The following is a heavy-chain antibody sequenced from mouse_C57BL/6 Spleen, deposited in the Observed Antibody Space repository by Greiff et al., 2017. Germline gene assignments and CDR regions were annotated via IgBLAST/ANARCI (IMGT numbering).Heavy chain of an antibody. CDR3: ASEGLTGPWFAY. D-gene: IGHD4-1*01. Sequence: VQLQQSGPELVKPGASVKISCKASGYAFSSSWMNWVKQRPGKGLEWIGRIYPGDGDTNYNGKFKGKATLTADKSSSTAYMQLSSLTSEDSAVYFCASEGLTGPWFAYWGQGTQVTVSA. J-gene: IGHJ3*01. V-gene: IGHV1-82*01. CDR1: GYAFSSSW. CDR2: IYPGDGDT.